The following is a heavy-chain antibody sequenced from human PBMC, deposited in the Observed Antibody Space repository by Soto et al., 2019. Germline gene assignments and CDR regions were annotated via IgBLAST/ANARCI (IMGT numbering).Heavy chain of an antibody. CDR3: ARVDGTY. J-gene: IGHJ4*02. D-gene: IGHD1-26*01. Sequence: QVQLVQSGAEEKKPGASVKVSCKASGYTFSSYAIHWVRQAPGQGLEWMGWINAGNGNTKYSQKFQGRVTITRDTSASTAYMELNSLRSEDTAVYGCARVDGTYWGQGTLVTVSS. CDR2: INAGNGNT. V-gene: IGHV1-3*05. CDR1: GYTFSSYA.